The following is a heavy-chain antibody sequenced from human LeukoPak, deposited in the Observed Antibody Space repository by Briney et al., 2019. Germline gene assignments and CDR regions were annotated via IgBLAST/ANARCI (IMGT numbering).Heavy chain of an antibody. CDR1: DGSINGYY. CDR3: ARGIDAYKVAY. Sequence: SETLSLTCSVSDGSINGYYWNWIRQPPGGGLEWIGCIHPSGSAHCNPSLKNRVTISLDTSSNRFFLNINSVAAADTALYYCARGIDAYKVAYWGQGTLVTASS. J-gene: IGHJ4*02. D-gene: IGHD5-24*01. V-gene: IGHV4-4*07. CDR2: IHPSGSA.